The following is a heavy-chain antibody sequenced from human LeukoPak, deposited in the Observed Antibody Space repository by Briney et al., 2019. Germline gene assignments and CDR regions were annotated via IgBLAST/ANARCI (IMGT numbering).Heavy chain of an antibody. Sequence: SQTLSLTCTVSGGSISSGSYYWSWIRQPAGKGLEWIGRIYTSGSTNYNPSLKSRVTISVDTSKNQFSLKLSSVTAADTAVYYCARGSRWGARPAKSKYYFDYWGQGTLVTVSS. CDR1: GGSISSGSYY. CDR2: IYTSGST. CDR3: ARGSRWGARPAKSKYYFDY. J-gene: IGHJ4*02. V-gene: IGHV4-61*02. D-gene: IGHD6-6*01.